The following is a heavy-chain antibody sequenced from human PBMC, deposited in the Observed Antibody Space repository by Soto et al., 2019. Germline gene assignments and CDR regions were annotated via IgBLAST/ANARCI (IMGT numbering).Heavy chain of an antibody. CDR2: INSDGSNT. D-gene: IGHD2-8*01. Sequence: EVQLVESGGGLVQPGESLRLSCAASGFTFNTYWMHWVRQAPGKGLVWVSRINSDGSNTNYADSVRGRFTISRDNAKNTLYLQMNNLRAEDTAVFYCARGAGMLDYFGMDVWGQGTTVTVSS. CDR1: GFTFNTYW. J-gene: IGHJ6*02. V-gene: IGHV3-74*01. CDR3: ARGAGMLDYFGMDV.